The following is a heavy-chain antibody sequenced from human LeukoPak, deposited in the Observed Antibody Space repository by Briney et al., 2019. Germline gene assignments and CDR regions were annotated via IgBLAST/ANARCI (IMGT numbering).Heavy chain of an antibody. CDR1: GFTFRRYG. J-gene: IGHJ6*03. D-gene: IGHD1-7*01. Sequence: PGGSLRLSCAASGFTFRRYGMHWVRQAPGKGLEWVAVIWYDESNSYYADSVKGRFTISRDNSKKTLYLQMNSLRAEDTAVYYCAKSFLELEAYDYYMDVWGKGTTVTVSS. CDR2: IWYDESNS. CDR3: AKSFLELEAYDYYMDV. V-gene: IGHV3-33*06.